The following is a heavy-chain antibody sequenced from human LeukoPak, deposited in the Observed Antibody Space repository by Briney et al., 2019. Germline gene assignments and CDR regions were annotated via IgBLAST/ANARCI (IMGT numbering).Heavy chain of an antibody. CDR3: ARESWALDY. Sequence: GGSLRLSCAASGSTFSSYEMNWVRQAPGKGLEWVSYISSSGSSTYHADSVKGRFTISRNNTKNSLYLQMNSLRAEDTAVYYCARESWALDYWGQGTLVTVSS. CDR2: ISSSGSST. V-gene: IGHV3-48*03. CDR1: GSTFSSYE. J-gene: IGHJ4*02.